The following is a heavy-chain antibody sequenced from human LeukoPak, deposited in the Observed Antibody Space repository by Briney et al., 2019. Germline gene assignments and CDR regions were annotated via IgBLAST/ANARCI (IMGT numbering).Heavy chain of an antibody. V-gene: IGHV1-18*01. D-gene: IGHD6-13*01. Sequence: VASVKVSCKASGYTFTSYGISWVRQAPGQGLEWMGWISAYNGNTDYAQNLQGRVTMTTDTSTSTAYMEMRSLRSDDTAVYYCARDQAIAAAGQGYWGQGTLVTVSS. CDR3: ARDQAIAAAGQGY. J-gene: IGHJ4*02. CDR2: ISAYNGNT. CDR1: GYTFTSYG.